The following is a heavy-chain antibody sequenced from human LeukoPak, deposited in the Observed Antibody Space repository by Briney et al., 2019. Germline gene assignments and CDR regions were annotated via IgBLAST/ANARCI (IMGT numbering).Heavy chain of an antibody. V-gene: IGHV1-2*02. CDR2: INPNTDST. J-gene: IGHJ6*02. CDR3: ARDLEQWRGRMDV. CDR1: AYTFTGCY. Sequence: ASVNVSCKSSAYTFTGCYMHWVRQAPGQGIGRKGWINPNTDSTNYAQKFQGGVTMTRDTSITTAYMELSGLRSDDTAVYYCARDLEQWRGRMDVWGQGTTVTVSS. D-gene: IGHD6-19*01.